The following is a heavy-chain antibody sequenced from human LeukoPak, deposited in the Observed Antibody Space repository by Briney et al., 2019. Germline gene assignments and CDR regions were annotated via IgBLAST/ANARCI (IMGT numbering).Heavy chain of an antibody. CDR1: GFALSTYS. V-gene: IGHV3-21*01. Sequence: PGGALRLSCAASGFALSTYSVNWVRQAPGKGLEWGSSLSSSGTNIYYADSVKGRFTISRDIAKNSLYLQMNSLRPEDTAVYYCARTMAGAGTQNPISDYWGQGTLVTVSS. CDR3: ARTMAGAGTQNPISDY. CDR2: LSSSGTNI. D-gene: IGHD6-13*01. J-gene: IGHJ4*02.